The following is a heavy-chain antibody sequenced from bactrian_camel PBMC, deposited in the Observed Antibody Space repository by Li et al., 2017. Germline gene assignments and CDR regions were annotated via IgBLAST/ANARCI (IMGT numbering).Heavy chain of an antibody. CDR1: NYREGNAC. V-gene: IGHV3S53*01. CDR2: IDSDSII. CDR3: AAVTGDVFYHSDDNGVCEFEH. Sequence: HVQLVESGGGSVQPGGSLTLSCHASNYREGNACLGWFRQAPGKEREGVASIDSDSIIAYAPPVEGRFTISVDHAKGTMTLQMNSLKPEDTAMYYCAAVTGDVFYHSDDNGVCEFEHWGQGTQVTV. J-gene: IGHJ4*01. D-gene: IGHD1*01.